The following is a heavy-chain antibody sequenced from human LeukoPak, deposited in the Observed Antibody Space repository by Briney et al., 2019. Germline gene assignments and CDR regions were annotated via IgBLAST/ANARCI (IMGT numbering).Heavy chain of an antibody. J-gene: IGHJ4*02. CDR1: GGSISSSSYY. CDR3: ASCSGSGSYYNGDY. Sequence: SETLSLTCTVSGGSISSSSYYWGWIRQPPGKGLEWIGSIYYSGSTYYNPSLKSRVTISVDTSKNQFSLKLSSVTAADAAVYYCASCSGSGSYYNGDYWGQGTLVTVSS. D-gene: IGHD3-10*01. V-gene: IGHV4-39*01. CDR2: IYYSGST.